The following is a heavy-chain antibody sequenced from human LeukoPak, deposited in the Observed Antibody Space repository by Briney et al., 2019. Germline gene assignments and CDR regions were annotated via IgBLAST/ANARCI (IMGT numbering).Heavy chain of an antibody. CDR1: RYPFTSYA. Sequence: ASVNISCKASRYPFTSYAMHWVRQAPGQRLEWMGWIHVGNGNTEYSQKFQGRVTITRDTPATTTYMELISLRSEDTAVYYCARVDGSGPNAPHDFWGQGSLVTVSS. V-gene: IGHV1-3*01. CDR2: IHVGNGNT. J-gene: IGHJ4*02. CDR3: ARVDGSGPNAPHDF. D-gene: IGHD3-10*01.